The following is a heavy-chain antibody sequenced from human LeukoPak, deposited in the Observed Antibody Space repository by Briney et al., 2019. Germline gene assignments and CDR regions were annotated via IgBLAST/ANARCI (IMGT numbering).Heavy chain of an antibody. D-gene: IGHD6-19*01. CDR3: ARSEGIAVGGTPDGSFDY. CDR1: GGSISSTNW. J-gene: IGHJ4*02. CDR2: INHSGST. Sequence: MASGTLSLTCGVSGGSISSTNWWSWVRQPPGQGLEWIGEINHSGSTNYNPSLKSRVTISVDTSKNQFSLKLSSVTAADTAVYYCARSEGIAVGGTPDGSFDYWGQGTLVTVSS. V-gene: IGHV4-4*02.